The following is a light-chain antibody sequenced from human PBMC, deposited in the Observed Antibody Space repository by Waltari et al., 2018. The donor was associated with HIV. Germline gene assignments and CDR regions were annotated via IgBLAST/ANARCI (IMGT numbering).Light chain of an antibody. Sequence: SYELTQPPSVSVSPGQTASITCSGDKLGQKYACWYQQKPGQSPVLVIYQDSKRPSGIPERFSFSNSGNTATLTISGTQAMDEADYYCQAWDSRFTYVFGTGTKVTVL. CDR1: KLGQKY. CDR2: QDS. CDR3: QAWDSRFTYV. V-gene: IGLV3-1*01. J-gene: IGLJ1*01.